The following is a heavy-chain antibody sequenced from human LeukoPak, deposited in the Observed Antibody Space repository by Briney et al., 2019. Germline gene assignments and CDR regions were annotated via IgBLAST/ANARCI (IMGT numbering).Heavy chain of an antibody. V-gene: IGHV4-4*07. CDR3: AREGAYYDFWSGYYTLRMCDY. Sequence: PSETLSLTCTVSGGSISSYYWSWIRQPAGKGLEWIGRIYTSGSTNYNPSLKSRVTMSVDTSKNQFSLKLSSVTAADTAVYYWAREGAYYDFWSGYYTLRMCDYWGQGTLVTVSS. J-gene: IGHJ4*02. CDR1: GGSISSYY. CDR2: IYTSGST. D-gene: IGHD3-3*01.